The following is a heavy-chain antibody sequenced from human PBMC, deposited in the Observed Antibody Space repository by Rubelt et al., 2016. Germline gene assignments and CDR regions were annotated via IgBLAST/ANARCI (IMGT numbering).Heavy chain of an antibody. D-gene: IGHD1-26*01. J-gene: IGHJ4*02. Sequence: AVSGFTFGDYGMHWVRQAPGKGLEWVSYISSSSNSIYYADSVKGRFTISRDNAKNSLYLQVNSLRDEDTAVYYYARDSAGVGVDYWGQGTLVSVSS. CDR2: ISSSSNSI. CDR1: GFTFGDYG. CDR3: ARDSAGVGVDY. V-gene: IGHV3-48*02.